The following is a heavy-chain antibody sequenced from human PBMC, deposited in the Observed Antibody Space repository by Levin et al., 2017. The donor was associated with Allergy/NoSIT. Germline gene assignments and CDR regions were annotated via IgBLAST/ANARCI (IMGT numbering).Heavy chain of an antibody. CDR2: IYYSGST. CDR3: AREQQLALSFDY. D-gene: IGHD6-13*01. J-gene: IGHJ4*02. CDR1: GGSISSYY. Sequence: SQTLSLTCTVSGGSISSYYWSWIRQPPGKGLEWIGYIYYSGSTNYNPSLESRLTMSVDTSKNQFSLKLSSVTAADTAVYYCAREQQLALSFDYWGQGILVTVSS. V-gene: IGHV4-59*01.